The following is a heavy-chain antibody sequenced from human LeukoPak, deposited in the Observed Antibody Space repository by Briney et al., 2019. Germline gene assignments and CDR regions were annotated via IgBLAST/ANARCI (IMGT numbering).Heavy chain of an antibody. Sequence: PGGSLRLSCTASGFTFGDYAMSWVRQAPGRGLEWVGFIRSKAYGGTSEYAASVKGRFTISRDDSKSIAYLQMNSLKSEDTAVYYCTTYDSLYYYMDVWGKGTTVTVSS. J-gene: IGHJ6*03. CDR1: GFTFGDYA. CDR3: TTYDSLYYYMDV. V-gene: IGHV3-49*04. CDR2: IRSKAYGGTS. D-gene: IGHD3-22*01.